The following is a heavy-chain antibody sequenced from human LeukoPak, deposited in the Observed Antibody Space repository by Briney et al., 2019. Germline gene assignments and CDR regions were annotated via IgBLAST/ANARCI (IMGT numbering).Heavy chain of an antibody. J-gene: IGHJ4*02. CDR1: GFTFSSYA. V-gene: IGHV3-23*01. Sequence: PGGSLRLSCAASGFTFSSYAMSWVRQAPGKGLEWVSAISGSGGSTYYADSVKGRFTISRDNSKNTLSLQMNSLRAEDTAVYYCAKTLYSSSYFDYWGQGTLVTVSS. D-gene: IGHD6-6*01. CDR2: ISGSGGST. CDR3: AKTLYSSSYFDY.